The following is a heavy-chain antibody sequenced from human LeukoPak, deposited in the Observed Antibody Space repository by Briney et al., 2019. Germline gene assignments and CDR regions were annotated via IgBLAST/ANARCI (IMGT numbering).Heavy chain of an antibody. D-gene: IGHD5-12*01. J-gene: IGHJ6*02. CDR1: GYTFTSYY. Sequence: EASVKVSCKASGYTFTSYYTHWVRQAPGQGLEWMGIINPSGGSTSYAQKFQGRVTTTRDTSTSTVYMELSSLRSEDTAVYYCARDQIIRDDGVVATWMRYYYYYGMDVWGQGTTVTVSS. V-gene: IGHV1-46*01. CDR3: ARDQIIRDDGVVATWMRYYYYYGMDV. CDR2: INPSGGST.